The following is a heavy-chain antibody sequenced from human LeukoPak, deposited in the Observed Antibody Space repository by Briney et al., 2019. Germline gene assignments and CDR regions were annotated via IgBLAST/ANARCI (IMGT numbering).Heavy chain of an antibody. D-gene: IGHD2-2*01. V-gene: IGHV3-21*01. J-gene: IGHJ4*02. CDR3: ARDRCSSTSCYVTY. CDR1: GFTFSSYS. Sequence: GGSLRLSCAASGFTFSSYSMNWVRQAPGKGLEWVSSISSSSSYIYYADSVKGRFTISRDNAKNSLYLQMNSLRAEDTAVYYCARDRCSSTSCYVTYWGQGTLVTVSS. CDR2: ISSSSSYI.